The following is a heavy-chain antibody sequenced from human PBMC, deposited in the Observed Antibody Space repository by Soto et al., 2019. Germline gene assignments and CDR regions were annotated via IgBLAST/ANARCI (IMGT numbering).Heavy chain of an antibody. Sequence: QVHLLLQSGAEVKKPGSSVKVSCKASGGTPSNSAISWVRQAPGQGLEWMGGIIPVFGLVKYAQNFQGRVTITVDESTNTAYMELSSLRPEDTAVYYCAGGRIVVVGSLAYYGMDVWGQGTTVTVSS. J-gene: IGHJ6*02. D-gene: IGHD3-22*01. CDR1: GGTPSNSA. CDR3: AGGRIVVVGSLAYYGMDV. CDR2: IIPVFGLV. V-gene: IGHV1-69*01.